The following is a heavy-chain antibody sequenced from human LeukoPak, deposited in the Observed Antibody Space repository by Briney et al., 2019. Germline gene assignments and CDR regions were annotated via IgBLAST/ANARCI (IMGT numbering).Heavy chain of an antibody. CDR1: GYTFTSYY. J-gene: IGHJ6*04. D-gene: IGHD3-16*01. CDR2: INPSGGST. Sequence: ASVKVSCKASGYTFTSYYMHWVRQAPGQGLEWMGIINPSGGSTSYAQKFQGRVTMTRDASTSTVYMELSSLRSEDTAVYYCARGDEVLRDPDYYYYGMDVWGKGTTVTVSS. V-gene: IGHV1-46*01. CDR3: ARGDEVLRDPDYYYYGMDV.